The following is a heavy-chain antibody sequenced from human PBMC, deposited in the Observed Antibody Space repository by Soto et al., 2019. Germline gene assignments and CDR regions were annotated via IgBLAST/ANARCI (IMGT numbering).Heavy chain of an antibody. D-gene: IGHD4-17*01. J-gene: IGHJ6*02. CDR2: ISYDGSNK. Sequence: QVQLVESGGGVVQPGRSLRLSCAASGFTFSSYAMHWVRQATGKGLEWVAVISYDGSNKYYADSVKGRFTISRDNSKNTLYLQMNSLRAEDTAVYYCARTMTTYYYYYGMDDWGQGTTVTVSS. CDR1: GFTFSSYA. CDR3: ARTMTTYYYYYGMDD. V-gene: IGHV3-30-3*01.